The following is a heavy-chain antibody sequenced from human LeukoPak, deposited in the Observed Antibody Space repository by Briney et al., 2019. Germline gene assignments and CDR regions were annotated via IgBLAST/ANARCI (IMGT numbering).Heavy chain of an antibody. V-gene: IGHV4-59*02. D-gene: IGHD6-19*01. J-gene: IGHJ4*02. CDR3: ARGKVVAGTPGQNSWDN. Sequence: SETLSLTCTVSGGSVSSYYWSWIRQPPGKGLEWIGYIYYSGSTNYNPSLKSRVTISVDTSKNQFSLKLTSVTAADTAVYYCARGKVVAGTPGQNSWDNWGQGILVTVSS. CDR1: GGSVSSYY. CDR2: IYYSGST.